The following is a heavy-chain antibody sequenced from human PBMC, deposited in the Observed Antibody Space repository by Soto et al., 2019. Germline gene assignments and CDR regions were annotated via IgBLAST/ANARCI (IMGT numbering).Heavy chain of an antibody. D-gene: IGHD3-22*01. V-gene: IGHV4-30-4*01. J-gene: IGHJ4*02. Sequence: KTSETLSLTCTVSGGSISSGDYYWSWIRQPPGKGLEWIGYIYYSGSTYYNPSLKSRVTISVDTSKNQFSLKLSSVTAADTTVYYCARAGAPGVYYDSSGYYSEDPYYFDYWGQGTLVTVSS. CDR3: ARAGAPGVYYDSSGYYSEDPYYFDY. CDR1: GGSISSGDYY. CDR2: IYYSGST.